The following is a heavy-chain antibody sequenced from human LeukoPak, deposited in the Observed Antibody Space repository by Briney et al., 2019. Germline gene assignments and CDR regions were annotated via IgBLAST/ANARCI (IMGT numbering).Heavy chain of an antibody. D-gene: IGHD6-6*01. CDR1: GFTFSSYA. CDR3: AKARQPYSSSSGSDY. V-gene: IGHV3-23*01. CDR2: ISGSGGST. Sequence: PGGSLRLFCAASGFTFSSYAMSWVRQAPGKGLEWVSAISGSGGSTHYADSVKGRFTISRDNSKNTLYLQMSSLRAEDTAVYYCAKARQPYSSSSGSDYWGQGTLVTVSS. J-gene: IGHJ4*02.